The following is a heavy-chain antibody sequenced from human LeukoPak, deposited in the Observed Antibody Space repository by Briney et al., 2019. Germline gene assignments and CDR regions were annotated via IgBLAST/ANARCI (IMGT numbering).Heavy chain of an antibody. Sequence: PSQTLSLTCTVSAGSLSTYYWSWIRQPAGEGLEWIGCIYTSGSTNYNASLKSRVSMSVDTSKNQFSLTLSSVTAADTAVFYCARENSGSYREFDYWGQGTLATVSS. D-gene: IGHD1-26*01. CDR1: AGSLSTYY. V-gene: IGHV4-4*07. CDR3: ARENSGSYREFDY. J-gene: IGHJ4*02. CDR2: IYTSGST.